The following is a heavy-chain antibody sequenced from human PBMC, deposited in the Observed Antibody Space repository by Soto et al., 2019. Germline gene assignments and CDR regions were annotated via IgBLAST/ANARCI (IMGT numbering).Heavy chain of an antibody. J-gene: IGHJ4*02. CDR1: GGSISSYY. D-gene: IGHD1-26*01. V-gene: IGHV4-59*01. CDR3: ARRYGGNFDY. CDR2: IYYSGST. Sequence: QVQLQESGPGLVKPSETLSLTCTVSGGSISSYYWSWIRQPPGKGLEWIGYIYYSGSTNYNPSLQRRVSISVDTSKKQFSLKLTSVTAADTAVYYCARRYGGNFDYWGQGTLVTVSS.